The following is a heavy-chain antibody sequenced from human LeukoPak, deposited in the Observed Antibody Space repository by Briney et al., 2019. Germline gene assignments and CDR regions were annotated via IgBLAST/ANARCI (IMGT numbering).Heavy chain of an antibody. V-gene: IGHV3-23*01. CDR2: ISNSADVT. Sequence: PGGSLRLSCAASGFTFSSYAMTWVRQAPGKGLKWVSSISNSADVTYHADSVKGRFTISRDNAKNSLYLQMNSLRVEDTAVYYCAKEGRSLQTYWGQGTLVTVSS. CDR1: GFTFSSYA. D-gene: IGHD5-24*01. J-gene: IGHJ4*02. CDR3: AKEGRSLQTY.